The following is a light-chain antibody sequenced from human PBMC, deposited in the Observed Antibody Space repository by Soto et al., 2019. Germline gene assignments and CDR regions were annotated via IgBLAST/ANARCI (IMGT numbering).Light chain of an antibody. CDR2: EVS. J-gene: IGLJ1*01. V-gene: IGLV2-8*01. CDR3: SSYAGSNHFV. CDR1: SSDVGGYNY. Sequence: QSVLTQPPSASGSPGQSFTISCTGTSSDVGGYNYVSWYQQHPGKAPKLMIYEVSKRPSGVPDRFSGSKSGNTASLTVSGLQAEDEADYYCSSYAGSNHFVFGTGTKVTVL.